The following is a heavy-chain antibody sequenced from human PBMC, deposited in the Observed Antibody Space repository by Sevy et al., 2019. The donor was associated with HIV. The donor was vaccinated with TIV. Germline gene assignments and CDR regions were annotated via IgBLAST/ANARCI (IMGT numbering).Heavy chain of an antibody. V-gene: IGHV3-7*01. J-gene: IGHJ4*02. CDR3: ARAWAFGTYDS. CDR1: GFNFNKYG. D-gene: IGHD3-10*01. Sequence: GGFLRLSCAASGFNFNKYGMRWVRQAPGKGLEYVASIKGDGSEKYYMDSVKGRFTISRDNAENSVYLQMNSLRADDTAVYHCARAWAFGTYDSWGQGTSVTVSS. CDR2: IKGDGSEK.